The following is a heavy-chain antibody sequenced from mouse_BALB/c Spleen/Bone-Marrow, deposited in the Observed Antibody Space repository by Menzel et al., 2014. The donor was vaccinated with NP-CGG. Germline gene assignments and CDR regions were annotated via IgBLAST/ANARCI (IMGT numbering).Heavy chain of an antibody. CDR2: ISTYSGNT. CDR3: ARGEGYDGWYFYF. J-gene: IGHJ1*01. D-gene: IGHD2-2*01. Sequence: VQLQQDGPELVRPGVSVQISCKGSGYTFTDSAMHWVKQSHTKSLEWIGVISTYSGNTNYNQKFKGKATMTVDKSSSTTYMELARLTSEDSAIYYCARGEGYDGWYFYFWGAGTTGTASS. CDR1: GYTFTDSA. V-gene: IGHV1-67*01.